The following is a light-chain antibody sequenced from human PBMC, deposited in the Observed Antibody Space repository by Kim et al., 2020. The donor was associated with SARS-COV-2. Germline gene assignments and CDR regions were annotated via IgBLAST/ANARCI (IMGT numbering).Light chain of an antibody. J-gene: IGKJ2*01. V-gene: IGKV1-39*01. CDR3: QQSYSTPPYT. Sequence: DIQVTQSPSSLSASVGDRVTITCRTSQSISRYLNWYQQKPGKAPELLIYAASSLEGGVPSRFSGSGSGTDFTLTISSLQPEDFATYYCQQSYSTPPYTFGKGTKLE. CDR2: AAS. CDR1: QSISRY.